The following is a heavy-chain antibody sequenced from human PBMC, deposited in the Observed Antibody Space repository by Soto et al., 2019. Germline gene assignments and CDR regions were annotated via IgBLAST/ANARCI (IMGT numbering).Heavy chain of an antibody. D-gene: IGHD3-22*01. Sequence: GGSLRLSCAASGFTFSTYWMSWVRQAPGKGLEWVANIKEDGSEKYYVDSVEGRFTISRDNAKNSLHLQMTSLRAEDTALYYCARGXGYFDSSGFPYLYAMDVWGQGTTVTVSS. J-gene: IGHJ6*02. V-gene: IGHV3-7*01. CDR1: GFTFSTYW. CDR2: IKEDGSEK. CDR3: ARGXGYFDSSGFPYLYAMDV.